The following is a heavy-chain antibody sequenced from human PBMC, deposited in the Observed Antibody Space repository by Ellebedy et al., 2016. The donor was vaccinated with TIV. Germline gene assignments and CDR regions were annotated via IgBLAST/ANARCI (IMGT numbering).Heavy chain of an antibody. Sequence: ASVKVSCKASGYSFRNYAITWVRQAPGQGLEWMGGIIGMFGTASYAQRFVGRVTITADELTSSAYMELSSLRSQDTAVYYCARHSGYHPTSHFASWGQGTLVTVSS. CDR3: ARHSGYHPTSHFAS. CDR2: IIGMFGTA. V-gene: IGHV1-69*13. CDR1: GYSFRNYA. D-gene: IGHD5-12*01. J-gene: IGHJ4*02.